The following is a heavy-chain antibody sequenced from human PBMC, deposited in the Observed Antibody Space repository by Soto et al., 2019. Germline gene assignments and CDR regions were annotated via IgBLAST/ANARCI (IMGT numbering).Heavy chain of an antibody. CDR3: ARAGIAARNHYYYGMDV. CDR2: TYYRSKWYN. D-gene: IGHD6-6*01. J-gene: IGHJ6*02. Sequence: SQTLSLTCAISGDSVSSNRAAWNWIRQSPSRGLEWLGRTYYRSKWYNDYAVSVKSRIPSNPDTSKNQFSLQLNSVTTEDTAVYCCARAGIAARNHYYYGMDVWGQGTTVTVSS. CDR1: GDSVSSNRAA. V-gene: IGHV6-1*01.